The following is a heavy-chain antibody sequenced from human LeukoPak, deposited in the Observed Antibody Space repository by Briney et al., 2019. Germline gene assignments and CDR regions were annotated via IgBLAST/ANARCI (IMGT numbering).Heavy chain of an antibody. D-gene: IGHD3-10*01. CDR2: TGNKVNSYTT. J-gene: IGHJ3*02. V-gene: IGHV3-72*01. CDR3: ARDLSGTRSI. CDR1: GFTFSDLY. Sequence: GGSLRLSCAAYGFTFSDLYMDWVRQAPGKGLEWVGRTGNKVNSYTTQYAASVKGRFTISRDDSKNSLYLQMNSLKTEDTAVYYCARDLSGTRSIWGQGTMVTVSS.